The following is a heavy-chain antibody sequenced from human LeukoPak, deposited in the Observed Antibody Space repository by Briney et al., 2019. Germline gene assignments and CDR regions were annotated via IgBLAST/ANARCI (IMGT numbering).Heavy chain of an antibody. D-gene: IGHD5-24*01. J-gene: IGHJ4*02. CDR1: GYTFTSYD. V-gene: IGHV1-8*01. Sequence: ASVKVSCKASGYTFTSYDINWVRQATGQGLEWMGWMNPNSGNTGYAQKFQGRVTKTRNTSISTAYMELSSLRSEDTAVYYCARDVEMATEVFDYWGQGTLVTVSS. CDR2: MNPNSGNT. CDR3: ARDVEMATEVFDY.